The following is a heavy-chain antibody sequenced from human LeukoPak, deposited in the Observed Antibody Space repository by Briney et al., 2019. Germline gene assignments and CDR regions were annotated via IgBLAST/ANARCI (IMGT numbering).Heavy chain of an antibody. V-gene: IGHV1-2*02. Sequence: GASVKVSCKASGYTFTGYYMYWVRHARGQGLEWMGWINPNSGGTNYAQKFQGRATMTRDTSISTAYMELSRLRSDDTAVYYCARDWAQLFFNWFDPWGQGTLVTVSS. CDR1: GYTFTGYY. CDR2: INPNSGGT. D-gene: IGHD2-2*01. CDR3: ARDWAQLFFNWFDP. J-gene: IGHJ5*02.